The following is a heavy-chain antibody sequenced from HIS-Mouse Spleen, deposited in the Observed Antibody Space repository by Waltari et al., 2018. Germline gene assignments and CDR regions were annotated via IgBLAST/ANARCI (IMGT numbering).Heavy chain of an antibody. Sequence: QLQLQESGPGLVKPSEPLSLTCPVSGCSISSSSYYCGCIRQPPGKGLEWIGSIYYSGSTYYNPSLKSRVTISVDTSKNQFSLKLSSVTAADTAVYYCAREIPYSSSWYDWYFDLWGRGTLVTVSS. J-gene: IGHJ2*01. CDR2: IYYSGST. D-gene: IGHD6-13*01. CDR3: AREIPYSSSWYDWYFDL. V-gene: IGHV4-39*07. CDR1: GCSISSSSYY.